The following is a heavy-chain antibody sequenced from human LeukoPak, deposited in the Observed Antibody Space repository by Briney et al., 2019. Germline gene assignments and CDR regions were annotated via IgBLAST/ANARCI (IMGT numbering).Heavy chain of an antibody. D-gene: IGHD3-22*01. J-gene: IGHJ4*02. Sequence: GGSLRHSCAASGFTFSSYAMSWVRQAPGKGLEWVSAISGSGGSTYYADSVKGRFTISRDNSKNTLYLQMNSLRAEDTAVYYCAKDAADSSGYYSTLLFDYWGQGTLGTVSS. V-gene: IGHV3-23*01. CDR2: ISGSGGST. CDR1: GFTFSSYA. CDR3: AKDAADSSGYYSTLLFDY.